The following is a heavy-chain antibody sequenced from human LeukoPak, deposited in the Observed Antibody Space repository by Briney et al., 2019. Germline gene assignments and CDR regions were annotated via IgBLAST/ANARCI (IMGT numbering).Heavy chain of an antibody. CDR1: GFTFSSYS. CDR2: ISSSSSTI. D-gene: IGHD3-22*01. Sequence: GGSLRLSCAASGFTFSSYSMNWVRQAPGKGLEWVSYISSSSSTIYYADSVKGRFTISRDNSKNTLYLQMNSLRAEDTAVYYCARDGYYYDSSDYPYYFDYWGQGTLVTVSS. V-gene: IGHV3-48*01. J-gene: IGHJ4*02. CDR3: ARDGYYYDSSDYPYYFDY.